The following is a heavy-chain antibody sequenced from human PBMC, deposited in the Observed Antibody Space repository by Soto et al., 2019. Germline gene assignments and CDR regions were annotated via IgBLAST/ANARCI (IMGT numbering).Heavy chain of an antibody. CDR1: GGSIGGVGYS. CDR2: MYHSGTF. D-gene: IGHD3-10*01. J-gene: IGHJ5*02. CDR3: ARAQFYSGSGNYNNLMFDA. Sequence: SETLSLTCAVSGGSIGGVGYSWSWIRQPPGGGLEWIGYMYHSGTFLKSPSLKTRLTMSLDMSKNQFSLTLNSMTAADTAVYYCARAQFYSGSGNYNNLMFDAWGQGIQVTVS. V-gene: IGHV4-30-2*01.